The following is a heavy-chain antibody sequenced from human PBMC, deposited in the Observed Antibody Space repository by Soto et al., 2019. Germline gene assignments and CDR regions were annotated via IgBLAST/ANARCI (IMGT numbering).Heavy chain of an antibody. D-gene: IGHD6-6*01. J-gene: IGHJ3*01. CDR3: ANDFYSTSYSTSSFSAFDF. Sequence: ESGVGLVQPGGSLRLSCAASGFSFRTNAMSWVRQAPGKGLEWVSGISASGGNTYYAYPVKGRFTLSRDNSKNTLYLQMNSLRAGDTAVYYCANDFYSTSYSTSSFSAFDFWGQGTVVTVSS. V-gene: IGHV3-23*01. CDR2: ISASGGNT. CDR1: GFSFRTNA.